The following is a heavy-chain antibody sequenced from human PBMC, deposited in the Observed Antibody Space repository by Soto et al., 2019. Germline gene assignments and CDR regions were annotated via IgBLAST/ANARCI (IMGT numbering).Heavy chain of an antibody. V-gene: IGHV4-4*07. D-gene: IGHD5-18*01. CDR2: IYTSGST. CDR1: GGSISSYY. Sequence: PSETLSLTCTVSGGSISSYYWSWIRQPAGKGLEWIGRIYTSGSTNYNPSLKSRVTMSVDTPKNQFSLKLSSVTAADTAVYYCARDPPLYSRPTKGSYYGMDVWGQGTTVTVS. J-gene: IGHJ6*02. CDR3: ARDPPLYSRPTKGSYYGMDV.